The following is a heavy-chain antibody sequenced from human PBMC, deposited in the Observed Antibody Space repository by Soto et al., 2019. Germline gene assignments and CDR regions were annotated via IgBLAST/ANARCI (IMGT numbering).Heavy chain of an antibody. D-gene: IGHD4-17*01. Sequence: PGESLKISCKGSGYSFTSYWISWVRQMPGKGLEWMGRIDPSDSYTNYSPSFQGHVTISADKSISTAYLQWSSLKASDTAMYYCARWTTVTTLHPGEYFQHWGQGTLVTVSS. J-gene: IGHJ1*01. CDR3: ARWTTVTTLHPGEYFQH. V-gene: IGHV5-10-1*01. CDR2: IDPSDSYT. CDR1: GYSFTSYW.